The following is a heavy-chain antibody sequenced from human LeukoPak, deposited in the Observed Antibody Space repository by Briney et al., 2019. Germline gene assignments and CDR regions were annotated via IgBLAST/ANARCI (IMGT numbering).Heavy chain of an antibody. CDR1: GFTFSSYA. J-gene: IGHJ1*01. CDR2: ISSGGIST. D-gene: IGHD2-2*01. CDR3: ANQYQLELWYFQH. V-gene: IGHV3-23*01. Sequence: GGSLRLSCAASGFTFSSYAMSWVRQAPGKGLEWVSRISSGGISTYFADSVKGRFTISRDNSKNTLYLQMNSLRAEDTAVYYCANQYQLELWYFQHWGQGTLVTVSS.